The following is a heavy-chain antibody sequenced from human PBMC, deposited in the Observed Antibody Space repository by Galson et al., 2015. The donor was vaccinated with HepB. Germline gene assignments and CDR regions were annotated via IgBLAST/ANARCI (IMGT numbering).Heavy chain of an antibody. CDR2: IVVGSGNT. V-gene: IGHV1-58*02. D-gene: IGHD5-18*01. CDR3: AADDPNTAMVGT. Sequence: VKVSCKASGFTFTSSAMQWVRQARGQRLEWIGWIVVGSGNTNYAQKFQERVTITRDMSTSTAYMELSSLRSEDTAVYYCAADDPNTAMVGTWGQGTLVTVSS. CDR1: GFTFTSSA. J-gene: IGHJ4*02.